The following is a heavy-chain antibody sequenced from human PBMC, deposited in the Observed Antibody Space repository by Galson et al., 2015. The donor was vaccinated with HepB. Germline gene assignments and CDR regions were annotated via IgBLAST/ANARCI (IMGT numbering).Heavy chain of an antibody. Sequence: SLRLSCAASGFTFSSYAMSWVCQVPGKGLEWVSAISSSADSTYHADSVKGRFAISRDNSKHTLYLQMNSLRAEDTAVYYCGRDINPRQQWQVALRYWGQGTQVTVSS. J-gene: IGHJ4*02. V-gene: IGHV3-23*01. CDR3: GRDINPRQQWQVALRY. CDR1: GFTFSSYA. D-gene: IGHD6-19*01. CDR2: ISSSADST.